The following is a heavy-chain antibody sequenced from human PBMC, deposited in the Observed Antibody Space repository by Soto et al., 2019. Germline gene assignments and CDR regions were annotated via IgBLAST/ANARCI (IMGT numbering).Heavy chain of an antibody. V-gene: IGHV1-18*01. CDR3: ARTSGDYYDY. Sequence: QVQLVQSGAEVKKPGASVKVSCKASGYTFSNYGITWVRQAPGQGLEWMGYVSAYNGNTNYAQKFQGRVTMTRDTSTTTAYMELRSLRSDDTAVYYCARTSGDYYDYWGRGTLVTVSS. D-gene: IGHD1-26*01. CDR1: GYTFSNYG. CDR2: VSAYNGNT. J-gene: IGHJ4*02.